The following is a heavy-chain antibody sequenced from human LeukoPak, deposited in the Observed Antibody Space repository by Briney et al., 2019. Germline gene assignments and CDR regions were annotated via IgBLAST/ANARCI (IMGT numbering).Heavy chain of an antibody. Sequence: GGSLRLSCAASGFTFSSYAMSWVRQAPGKGLEWAASISGSGASTYYADSVKGRFTISRDNSKNTLYLQMNSLRAEDTAVYYCAKGVGSGSKRQDCYMDVWGKGSTVTVCS. CDR3: AKGVGSGSKRQDCYMDV. CDR1: GFTFSSYA. D-gene: IGHD3-10*01. J-gene: IGHJ6*03. V-gene: IGHV3-23*01. CDR2: ISGSGAST.